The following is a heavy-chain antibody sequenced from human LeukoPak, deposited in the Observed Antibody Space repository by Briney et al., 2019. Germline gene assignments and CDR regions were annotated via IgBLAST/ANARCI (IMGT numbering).Heavy chain of an antibody. CDR3: ARDPRLFASSGYIDY. CDR1: GFTFSDYC. J-gene: IGHJ4*02. D-gene: IGHD3-22*01. Sequence: GGSLRHSCAASGFTFSDYCMSWIRQAPGKGLEWVSYISSSGSTIYYADSVKGRFTISRDNAKNSLYLQMNSLRAEDTAVYYCARDPRLFASSGYIDYWGQGTLVTVSS. CDR2: ISSSGSTI. V-gene: IGHV3-11*04.